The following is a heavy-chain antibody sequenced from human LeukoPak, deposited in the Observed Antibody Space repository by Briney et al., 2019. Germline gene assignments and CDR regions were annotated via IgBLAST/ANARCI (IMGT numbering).Heavy chain of an antibody. CDR2: ISGSGGST. Sequence: GGSLRLSCAASGFTFSSYAMSWVRQAPGKGLEWVPAISGSGGSTYYADSVKGRFTISRDNSKNTLYLQMNSLRAEDTAVYYCAKWIITMVRGVIIPSINWFDPWGQGTLVTVSS. J-gene: IGHJ5*02. D-gene: IGHD3-10*01. CDR1: GFTFSSYA. CDR3: AKWIITMVRGVIIPSINWFDP. V-gene: IGHV3-23*01.